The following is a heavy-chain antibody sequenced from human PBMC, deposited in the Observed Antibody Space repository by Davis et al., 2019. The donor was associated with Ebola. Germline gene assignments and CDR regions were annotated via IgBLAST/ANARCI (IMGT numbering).Heavy chain of an antibody. CDR1: GFTFSSYG. V-gene: IGHV3-30*03. J-gene: IGHJ4*02. CDR3: ARDVGGRWLQLGGFDY. D-gene: IGHD5-24*01. Sequence: PGGSLRLSCAASGFTFSSYGMHWVRQAPGKGLEWVAVISYDGSNKYYADSVKGRFTISRDNSKNTLYLQMNSLRAEDTAVYYCARDVGGRWLQLGGFDYWGQGTLVTVSS. CDR2: ISYDGSNK.